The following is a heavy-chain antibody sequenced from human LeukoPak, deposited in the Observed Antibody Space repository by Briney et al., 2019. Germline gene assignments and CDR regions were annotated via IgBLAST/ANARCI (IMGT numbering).Heavy chain of an antibody. CDR1: GGSFSGYY. V-gene: IGHV4-34*01. J-gene: IGHJ4*02. CDR3: ARGRSY. CDR2: INHSGST. Sequence: NTSETLSLTCAVYGGSFSGYYWSWIRQPPGKGLEWIGEINHSGSTNYNPSLKSRVTISVDTSKNQSSLKLSSVTAADTAVYYCARGRSYWGQGTLVTVSS.